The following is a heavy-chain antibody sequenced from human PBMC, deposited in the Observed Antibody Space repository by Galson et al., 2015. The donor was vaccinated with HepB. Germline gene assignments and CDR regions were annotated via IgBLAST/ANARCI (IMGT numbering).Heavy chain of an antibody. D-gene: IGHD3-9*01. Sequence: SLRLSCAGSKVRFSDAWMSWVRQAPGKGLEWVGRIKSKTDGGTTHYAAPVKGRFTISRDDSKNTLYLQMNSLKIEDTAVYYCTPDFYDILTAAFDYWGHGSLVTVSS. J-gene: IGHJ4*01. CDR3: TPDFYDILTAAFDY. CDR2: IKSKTDGGTT. CDR1: KVRFSDAW. V-gene: IGHV3-15*01.